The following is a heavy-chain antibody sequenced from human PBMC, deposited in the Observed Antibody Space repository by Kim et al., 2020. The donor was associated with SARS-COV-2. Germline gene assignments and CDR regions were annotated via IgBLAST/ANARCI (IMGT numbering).Heavy chain of an antibody. CDR1: GGTLSSYV. Sequence: SVKVSCKASGGTLSSYVIGWVRQAPGQGLEWMGGIMPIFGTANYAQKFQGRVTISADESTTTVYMELSSLRSDDTAVYYCARYGGHDYDYFDYWGQVTL. CDR3: ARYGGHDYDYFDY. D-gene: IGHD5-12*01. V-gene: IGHV1-69*13. J-gene: IGHJ4*02. CDR2: IMPIFGTA.